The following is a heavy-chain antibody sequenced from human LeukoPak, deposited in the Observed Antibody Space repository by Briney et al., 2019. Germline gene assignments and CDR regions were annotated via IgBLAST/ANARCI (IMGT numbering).Heavy chain of an antibody. J-gene: IGHJ4*02. CDR3: ARVVSSSWPYFDY. V-gene: IGHV4-4*07. D-gene: IGHD6-13*01. CDR2: IYTTGAT. Sequence: SETLSLTCTVSGGSINNYYWNWIRQPAGKGLEWIGRIYTTGATNYNPSLNSRVTMSVDTSKTQFSLKLSSVTAADTAVYYCARVVSSSWPYFDYWGQGTLVTVSS. CDR1: GGSINNYY.